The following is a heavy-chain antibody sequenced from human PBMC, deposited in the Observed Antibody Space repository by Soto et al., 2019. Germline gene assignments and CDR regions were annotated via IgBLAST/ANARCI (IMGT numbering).Heavy chain of an antibody. CDR1: GYNFTGFC. J-gene: IGHJ5*01. CDR3: ARVHKNWFDS. Sequence: GESVKIAGKASGYNFTGFCIHWVRQMPGKGLEWLGKIDPSDSYTNYSPSFEGHVTISTDNSITTAYLQWSSLRASDTALYFCARVHKNWFDSWAQGTMVTVSS. CDR2: IDPSDSYT. V-gene: IGHV5-10-1*01.